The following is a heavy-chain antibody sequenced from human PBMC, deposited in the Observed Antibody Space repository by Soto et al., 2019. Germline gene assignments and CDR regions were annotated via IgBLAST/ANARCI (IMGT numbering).Heavy chain of an antibody. D-gene: IGHD6-19*01. J-gene: IGHJ4*02. CDR3: ARVADSSGWSRGGDYFDH. CDR2: IYYSGST. CDR1: GGSINNYY. V-gene: IGHV4-59*01. Sequence: SETLSLTCTVSGGSINNYYWSWIRQPPGRGLEWIGYIYYSGSTDYNPSLKSRLTISVDTSKNQFSLKLSSVTAADTAVYYCARVADSSGWSRGGDYFDHWGQGTLVIVSS.